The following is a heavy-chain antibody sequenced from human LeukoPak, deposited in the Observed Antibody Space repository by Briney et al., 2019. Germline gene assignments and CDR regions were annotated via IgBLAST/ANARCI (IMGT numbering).Heavy chain of an antibody. V-gene: IGHV3-23*01. CDR2: ISGSGGST. CDR3: AKELGYYDFWSGSDY. CDR1: GFTFSSYA. J-gene: IGHJ4*02. Sequence: GGSLRLSCAASGFTFSSYAMSWVRQAPGKGLEWVSAISGSGGSTYYADSVKGRFTISRDNSKTPLYLQINSLRAEDTAVYYCAKELGYYDFWSGSDYWGQGTLVTVSS. D-gene: IGHD3-3*01.